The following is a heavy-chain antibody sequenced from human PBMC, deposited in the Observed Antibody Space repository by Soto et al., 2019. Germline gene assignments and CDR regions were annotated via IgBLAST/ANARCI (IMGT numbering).Heavy chain of an antibody. CDR2: ISLYSDGT. V-gene: IGHV1-18*01. CDR3: ARVARGAEAGSGP. J-gene: IGHJ5*02. CDR1: GYTFSNYG. Sequence: QVQLVQSGGEVKRPGASVKVSCKTSGYTFSNYGITWVRQAPGQPLEWLGWISLYSDGTNYAQKFQGRVSMTTDTPTTTAYRELRSRRSDDTAVYYCARVARGAEAGSGPGGQGPLVPVSS. D-gene: IGHD3-10*01.